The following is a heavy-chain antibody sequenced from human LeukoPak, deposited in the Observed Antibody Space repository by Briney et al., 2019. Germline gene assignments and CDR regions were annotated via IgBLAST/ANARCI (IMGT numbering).Heavy chain of an antibody. V-gene: IGHV3-21*01. CDR2: ISSSSSYI. CDR1: GFTFSSYS. J-gene: IGHJ4*02. D-gene: IGHD2-15*01. CDR3: ASGSFGKFDY. Sequence: GGSLRLSCVASGFTFSSYSMNWVRQAPGKGLEWVSSISSSSSYIYYADSVKGRFTISRDNAKNSLYLQMNSLRAEDTAAYYCASGSFGKFDYWGQGTLVTVSS.